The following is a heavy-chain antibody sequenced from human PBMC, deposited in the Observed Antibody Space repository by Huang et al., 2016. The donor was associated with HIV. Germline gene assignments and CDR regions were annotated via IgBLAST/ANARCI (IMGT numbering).Heavy chain of an antibody. V-gene: IGHV4-39*01. CDR2: IYYRGST. J-gene: IGHJ4*02. D-gene: IGHD3-10*01. CDR3: ARLPGSITMIRGVITDPY. CDR1: GGSIRSDTCY. Sequence: QLQLQESGPGLVKPSETLSLTCTVSGGSIRSDTCYWGWIRQPPGKGLAWIGSIYYRGSTYSNPSHKSRVTITVDTSKNQFSLKMRSVTAADTAVYYCARLPGSITMIRGVITDPYWGQGTLVTVSS.